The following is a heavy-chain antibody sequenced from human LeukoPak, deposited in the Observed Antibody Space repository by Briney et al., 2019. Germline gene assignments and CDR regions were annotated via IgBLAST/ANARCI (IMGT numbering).Heavy chain of an antibody. CDR3: ARGRKGGSAL. V-gene: IGHV4-59*12. D-gene: IGHD3-10*01. J-gene: IGHJ4*02. CDR1: DGSISSYY. CDR2: IYYSGST. Sequence: PSETLSLTCTVSDGSISSYYWSWIRRPPGKGLEWIGYIYYSGSTKYNPSLKSRVTISVDRANNQFSLKLSSVTAADTAFYYCARGRKGGSALWGQGTLVTVSS.